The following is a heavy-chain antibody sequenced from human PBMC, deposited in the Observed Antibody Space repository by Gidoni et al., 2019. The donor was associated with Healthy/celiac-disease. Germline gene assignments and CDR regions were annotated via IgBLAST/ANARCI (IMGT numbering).Heavy chain of an antibody. Sequence: QVQLQESGPGLVKPSGTLSLTCAVSGGSISSGNWWRWVRQPPGKGLEWIGEIYHSGSTNYNPSLKSRVTISVDKSKNQFSLKLSSVTAADTAVYYCARHRKVGKQQLVLGSYGMDVWGQGTTVTVSS. V-gene: IGHV4-4*02. J-gene: IGHJ6*02. CDR3: ARHRKVGKQQLVLGSYGMDV. D-gene: IGHD6-13*01. CDR2: IYHSGST. CDR1: GGSISSGNW.